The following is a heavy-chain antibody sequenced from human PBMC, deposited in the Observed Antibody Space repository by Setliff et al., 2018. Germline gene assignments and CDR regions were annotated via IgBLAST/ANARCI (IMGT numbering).Heavy chain of an antibody. V-gene: IGHV1-18*01. D-gene: IGHD6-19*01. CDR3: VRVTSGRLDFDY. J-gene: IGHJ4*02. CDR1: GYTFTSYG. CDR2: ISPHTGNT. Sequence: ASVKVSCKASGYTFTSYGISWVRQAPGQGLEWMGWISPHTGNTFYAQKFQGRVTITWVTSISTAYMELSSLRSEDTAVYYCVRVTSGRLDFDYWGQGTPVTVSS.